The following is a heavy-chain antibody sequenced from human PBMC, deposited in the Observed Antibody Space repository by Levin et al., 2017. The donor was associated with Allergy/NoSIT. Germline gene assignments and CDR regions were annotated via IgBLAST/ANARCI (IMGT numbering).Heavy chain of an antibody. CDR1: GGSIRSSY. CDR3: ARGDYSNLYYYNYYMDV. V-gene: IGHV4-59*01. CDR2: IYYSGST. D-gene: IGHD4-11*01. J-gene: IGHJ6*03. Sequence: SQTLSLPCTVSGGSIRSSYWSWIRQPPGKGLEWIGYIYYSGSTNHNPSLKSRVTISVDTSKNEFSLKLSSVTAADTAVYYCARGDYSNLYYYNYYMDVWGKGTTVTVSS.